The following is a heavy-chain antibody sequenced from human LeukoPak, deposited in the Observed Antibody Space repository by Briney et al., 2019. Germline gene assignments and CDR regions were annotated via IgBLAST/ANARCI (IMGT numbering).Heavy chain of an antibody. J-gene: IGHJ4*02. CDR3: ARWSGDYKFDY. CDR2: ISGSGGGT. D-gene: IGHD3-3*01. Sequence: GGSLRLSCVASGFTFSNYAMTWVCQVSGKGLEWVSGISGSGGGTYYAASVKGRFTISRDNSKDTLFLQMNSLRADDTALYYCARWSGDYKFDYWGQGTLVTVSS. V-gene: IGHV3-23*01. CDR1: GFTFSNYA.